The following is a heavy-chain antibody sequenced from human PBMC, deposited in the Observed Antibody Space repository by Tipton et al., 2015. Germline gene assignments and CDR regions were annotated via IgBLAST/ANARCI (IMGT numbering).Heavy chain of an antibody. Sequence: TLSLTCTVSGGSISHYYWSWIRQPPGKGLEWFGHIYYSGSTNYNPSLKSRVTMSVDTSKNQFSLKLTSVTAADTAVYYCARHFRYGYYYDSWGQGTLVTVSS. J-gene: IGHJ4*02. CDR2: IYYSGST. CDR3: ARHFRYGYYYDS. CDR1: GGSISHYY. V-gene: IGHV4-59*08. D-gene: IGHD6-13*01.